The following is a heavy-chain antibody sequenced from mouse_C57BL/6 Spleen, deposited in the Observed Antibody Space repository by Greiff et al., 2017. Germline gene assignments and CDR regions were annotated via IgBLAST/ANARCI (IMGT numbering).Heavy chain of an antibody. CDR2: ISSGGDYI. J-gene: IGHJ4*01. V-gene: IGHV5-9-1*02. CDR1: GFTFSSYA. D-gene: IGHD2-12*01. Sequence: EVMLVESGAGLVKPGGSLKLSCAASGFTFSSYAMSWVRQTPEKGLEWVAYISSGGDYIYYADNVKDRFTITRDNAMNTLYLQMSSLKSEDRAMYYDTREWESGEGYDLYAMDYWGQGTSVTVSS. CDR3: TREWESGEGYDLYAMDY.